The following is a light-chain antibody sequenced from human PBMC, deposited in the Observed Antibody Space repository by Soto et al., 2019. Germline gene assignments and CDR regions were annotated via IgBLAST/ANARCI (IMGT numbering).Light chain of an antibody. V-gene: IGKV3-20*01. Sequence: EIVLTQSPGTLSLSPGERATLSCRASQSVSSSYLAWYQQKPGQAPRLLLYGASSRATGIPDRFSGSGSGTDFTLTIIRLEPEDFAVYYCQQYGSSLMYTFGQATKLEIK. CDR2: GAS. J-gene: IGKJ2*01. CDR1: QSVSSSY. CDR3: QQYGSSLMYT.